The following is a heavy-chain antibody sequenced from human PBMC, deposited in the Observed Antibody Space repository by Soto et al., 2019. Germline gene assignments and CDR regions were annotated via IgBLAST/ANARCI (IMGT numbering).Heavy chain of an antibody. CDR2: IYFSGRT. CDR1: GDSVSSGDYY. Sequence: SETLSLTCTVSGDSVSSGDYYWTWIRQPPGKGLEWVGNIYFSGRTNYIPSLESRVTISLDTSKNQFSLKLTSVTAADTAVYYCARVPIDTYMIYWSDPWGQGTLVTVS. J-gene: IGHJ5*02. V-gene: IGHV4-61*08. CDR3: ARVPIDTYMIYWSDP. D-gene: IGHD3-16*01.